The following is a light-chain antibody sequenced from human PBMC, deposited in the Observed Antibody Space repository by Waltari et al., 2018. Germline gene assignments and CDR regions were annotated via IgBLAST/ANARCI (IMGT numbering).Light chain of an antibody. CDR1: QSVLHSSNNKNY. Sequence: DIVMTQSPDSLAVSLGERATINCKSSQSVLHSSNNKNYLAWYQQKPGQPPKLLIYWASTRESGVPDRFSGSGSGTDFTITISSLQAEDVAVYYCQQYYSTPLTFGGGTKVEIK. CDR2: WAS. CDR3: QQYYSTPLT. J-gene: IGKJ4*01. V-gene: IGKV4-1*01.